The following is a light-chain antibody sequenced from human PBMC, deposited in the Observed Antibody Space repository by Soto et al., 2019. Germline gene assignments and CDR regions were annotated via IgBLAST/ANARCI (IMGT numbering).Light chain of an antibody. V-gene: IGKV3-11*01. J-gene: IGKJ4*01. CDR1: QSVSSY. CDR2: DAS. CDR3: QQRSNWPLT. Sequence: EIVLTQSPATLSLSPGERATLSCRASQSVSSYLAWYQQKPGQAPRLLIYDASNRATGIPARFSGSGSGTDVTLTISSLEHEDGAVYYCQQRSNWPLTFGGGTKVDIK.